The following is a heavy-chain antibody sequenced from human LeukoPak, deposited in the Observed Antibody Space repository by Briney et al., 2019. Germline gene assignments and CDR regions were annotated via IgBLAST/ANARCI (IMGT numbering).Heavy chain of an antibody. Sequence: ASVKVSCKASGYIFTRTGINWVRQAPGQGLEWMGWISPYNDNTKYAQKFQGRVTMTTDTSTTTAYMDLRSLRSDDTAVYYCTRGGRYYYDSSGYYGAFDIWGQGTMVTVSS. J-gene: IGHJ3*02. CDR2: ISPYNDNT. V-gene: IGHV1-18*04. D-gene: IGHD3-22*01. CDR3: TRGGRYYYDSSGYYGAFDI. CDR1: GYIFTRTG.